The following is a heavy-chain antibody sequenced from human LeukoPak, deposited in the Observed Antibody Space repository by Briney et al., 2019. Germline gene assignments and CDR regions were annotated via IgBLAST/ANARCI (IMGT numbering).Heavy chain of an antibody. V-gene: IGHV3-23*01. Sequence: GGSLRLSCAASGFPLSSYAMSWVRQVPGKGLEWVSATSSSDDGTYHADSVRGRFTIYRDNFRNTLYLQMNRLRVEDAALYYCARAPVTSCRGAFCYPFDLWGQGVLVTVSS. CDR3: ARAPVTSCRGAFCYPFDL. CDR2: TSSSDDGT. J-gene: IGHJ4*02. D-gene: IGHD2-21*01. CDR1: GFPLSSYA.